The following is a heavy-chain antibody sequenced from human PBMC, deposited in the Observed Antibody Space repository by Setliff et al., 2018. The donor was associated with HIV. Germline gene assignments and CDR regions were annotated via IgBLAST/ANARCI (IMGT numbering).Heavy chain of an antibody. CDR2: IYYSGST. Sequence: KASETLSLTCTVSGGSISSGGYYWSWIRQHPGKGLEWIGYIYYSGSTYYNPSLKSRVTISVDTSKNQFSLKLSSVTAADTAVYYCARLETYYYDSSGSTGWYFDLWGRGTLVTVSS. J-gene: IGHJ2*01. V-gene: IGHV4-31*03. D-gene: IGHD3-22*01. CDR3: ARLETYYYDSSGSTGWYFDL. CDR1: GGSISSGGYY.